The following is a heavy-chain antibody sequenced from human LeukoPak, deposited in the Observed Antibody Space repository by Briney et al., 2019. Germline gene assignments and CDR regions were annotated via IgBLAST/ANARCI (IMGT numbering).Heavy chain of an antibody. D-gene: IGHD1-26*01. Sequence: SVMVSCKAAGISFISSGVKRVRQARGQRLEWIGWIVFGSGNTNYAQKFQERVTITRDMSTSTAYMELSSLRSEDTAVYYCAAKWELLHYFDYWGQGTLVTVSS. J-gene: IGHJ4*02. CDR2: IVFGSGNT. V-gene: IGHV1-58*01. CDR3: AAKWELLHYFDY. CDR1: GISFISSG.